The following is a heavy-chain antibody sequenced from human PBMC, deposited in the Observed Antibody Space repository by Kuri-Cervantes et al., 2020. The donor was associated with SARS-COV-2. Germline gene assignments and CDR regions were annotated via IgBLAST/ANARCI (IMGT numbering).Heavy chain of an antibody. CDR1: GGSFSGYY. CDR2: INHSGST. D-gene: IGHD5-24*01. J-gene: IGHJ4*02. CDR3: ARKVEMATISH. Sequence: GSLRLSCAVYGGSFSGYYWSWIRQPPGKGLEWFGEINHSGSTNYNPSLKSRVTISVDTSKNQFSLKLSSVTAADTAVYYCARKVEMATISHWGQGTLVTVSS. V-gene: IGHV4-34*01.